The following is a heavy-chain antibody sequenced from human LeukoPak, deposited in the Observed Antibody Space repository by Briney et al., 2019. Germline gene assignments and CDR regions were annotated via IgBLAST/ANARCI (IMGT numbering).Heavy chain of an antibody. CDR2: ISSGSGYI. V-gene: IGHV3-21*01. CDR3: ARDVSRISDY. D-gene: IGHD2-15*01. J-gene: IGHJ4*02. Sequence: EWVSAISSGSGYIYYADSVKGRFTISRDNTKNLLYLQMNSLRVEDTAVYYCARDVSRISDYWGQGTLVTVSS.